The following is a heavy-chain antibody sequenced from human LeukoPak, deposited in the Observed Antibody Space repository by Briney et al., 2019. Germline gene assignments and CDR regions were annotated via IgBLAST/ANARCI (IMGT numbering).Heavy chain of an antibody. Sequence: PGGPLRLSCAASGFTVSSNYMSWVRQAPGRGLEWVSVIYSGGSTYYADSVKGRFTISRDNSKNTLYLQMNSLRAEDTAVYYCATEVAAAGTFGCWGQGTLVTVSS. CDR2: IYSGGST. CDR1: GFTVSSNY. D-gene: IGHD6-13*01. V-gene: IGHV3-66*01. CDR3: ATEVAAAGTFGC. J-gene: IGHJ4*02.